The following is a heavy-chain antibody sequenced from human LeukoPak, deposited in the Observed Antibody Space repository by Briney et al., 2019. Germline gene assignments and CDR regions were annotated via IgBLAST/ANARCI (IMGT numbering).Heavy chain of an antibody. CDR2: ISGSGGST. V-gene: IGHV3-23*01. CDR3: AKGSNPRNYGDYVHFDY. Sequence: SGGSRRLSCAASGFTFSSYAMSWVRQAPGKGLERVSAISGSGGSTYYADSVKGRFTISRDNSKNTLYLQMNSLRAEDTAVYYYAKGSNPRNYGDYVHFDYWGQGTLVTVSS. D-gene: IGHD4-17*01. CDR1: GFTFSSYA. J-gene: IGHJ4*02.